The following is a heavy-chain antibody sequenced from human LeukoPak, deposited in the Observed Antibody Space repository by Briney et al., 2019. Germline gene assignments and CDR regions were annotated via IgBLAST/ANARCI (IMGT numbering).Heavy chain of an antibody. CDR1: GGTFSSYA. CDR3: ASARSIAAAGTTYYYMDV. V-gene: IGHV1-69*05. CDR2: IIPIFGTA. Sequence: SVKVSCKASGGTFSSYAISWVRQAPGQGLEWMGGIIPIFGTANYAQKFQGRVTITTDESTSTAYMELSSLRSEDTAVYYCASARSIAAAGTTYYYMDVWGKGTTVTVSS. J-gene: IGHJ6*03. D-gene: IGHD6-13*01.